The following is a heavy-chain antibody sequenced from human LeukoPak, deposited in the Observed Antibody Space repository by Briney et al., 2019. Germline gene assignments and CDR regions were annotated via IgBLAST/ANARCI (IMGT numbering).Heavy chain of an antibody. V-gene: IGHV3-23*01. CDR1: GFTFSSYA. J-gene: IGHJ4*02. CDR2: ISGSGGST. Sequence: GGSLRLSCAASGFTFSSYAMSWVRRAPNKGLQWVSGISGSGGSTYYADSVKGRFTISRDNSKNTLYLQMNSLRADDTAVYYCASQTYSNGFDYWGQGTLVTVSS. D-gene: IGHD4-11*01. CDR3: ASQTYSNGFDY.